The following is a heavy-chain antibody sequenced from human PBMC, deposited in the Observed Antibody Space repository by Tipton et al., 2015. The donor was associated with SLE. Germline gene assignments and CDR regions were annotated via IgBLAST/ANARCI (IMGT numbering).Heavy chain of an antibody. D-gene: IGHD3-10*01. CDR1: GGSISSSSYY. CDR2: IYYSGST. V-gene: IGHV4-39*07. CDR3: ARVTRDYYGSGSSQGDFHY. J-gene: IGHJ4*02. Sequence: TLSLTCTVSGGSISSSSYYWGWIRQPPGKGLEWIGSIYYSGSTYYNPSLKSRVTISVDTSKNQFSLKLSSVTAADTAVYYCARVTRDYYGSGSSQGDFHYWGQGTLVTVSS.